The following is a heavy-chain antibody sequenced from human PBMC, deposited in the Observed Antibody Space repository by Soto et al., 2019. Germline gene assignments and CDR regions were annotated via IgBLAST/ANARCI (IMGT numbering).Heavy chain of an antibody. CDR3: AGHYYDFWSGTHDY. D-gene: IGHD3-3*01. J-gene: IGHJ4*02. V-gene: IGHV1-69*01. Sequence: SVKVSCKASGVTFSSYAISWVRQAPGQGLEWMGGITHXFGTEXYAQKSQGRVXXTADEYTXXDYMPLSSMRSEDPAVYYCAGHYYDFWSGTHDYWGQGTLATASS. CDR1: GVTFSSYA. CDR2: ITHXFGTE.